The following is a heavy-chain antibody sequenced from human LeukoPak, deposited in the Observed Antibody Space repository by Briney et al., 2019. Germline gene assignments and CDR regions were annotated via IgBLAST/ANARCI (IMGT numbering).Heavy chain of an antibody. CDR3: ARASGDFIYFDY. J-gene: IGHJ4*02. D-gene: IGHD4-17*01. CDR2: IYNSGST. CDR1: GVSLSSGGYQ. Sequence: SETLSLTCTVSGVSLSSGGYQWSWIRQHPGKGLEWIGYIYNSGSTYYNPSLKSRVTISVDTSKNEFSLKLSSVTAADTAVYYCARASGDFIYFDYWGQGTLVTVSS. V-gene: IGHV4-31*03.